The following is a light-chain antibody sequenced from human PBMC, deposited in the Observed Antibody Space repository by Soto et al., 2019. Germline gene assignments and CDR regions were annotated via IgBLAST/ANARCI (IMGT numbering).Light chain of an antibody. J-gene: IGKJ3*01. Sequence: EIVLTQSPGTLSLSPGERATLSCRASQSVSSSYLAWYQQKPGQAPRLLIYGASTRATGIPDRFSGSGSGTDFTLTISRLEPDDFAVYYCQQYGSSPPSTFGPGTKVYIQ. CDR3: QQYGSSPPST. V-gene: IGKV3-20*01. CDR2: GAS. CDR1: QSVSSSY.